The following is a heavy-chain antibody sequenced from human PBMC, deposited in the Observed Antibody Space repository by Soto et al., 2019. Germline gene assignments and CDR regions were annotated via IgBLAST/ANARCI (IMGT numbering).Heavy chain of an antibody. CDR2: IIPILGIA. J-gene: IGHJ5*02. CDR3: ARYRIAVAGVWFDP. Sequence: QVQLVQSGAEVKKPGSSVKVSCKASGGTFSSYTISWVRQAPGQGLEWMGRIIPILGIANYAQKFHGRVTITADKSTSAAYMELSRLRSEDTAVYYCARYRIAVAGVWFDPWGQGTLVNVSS. V-gene: IGHV1-69*02. D-gene: IGHD6-19*01. CDR1: GGTFSSYT.